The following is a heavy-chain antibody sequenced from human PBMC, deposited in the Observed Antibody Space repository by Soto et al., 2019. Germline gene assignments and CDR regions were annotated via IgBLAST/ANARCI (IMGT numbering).Heavy chain of an antibody. V-gene: IGHV3-33*05. J-gene: IGHJ4*02. CDR1: GFTFRSYV. D-gene: IGHD3-16*01. CDR3: TRWGTTGGLDV. CDR2: TSYDGSNN. Sequence: QVQLVESGGGVVQPGTSLRLSCVGSGFTFRSYVIHWVRQAPGKGLEWVALTSYDGSNNFYGDSVKGRFTISRHNSRNTVELQMDSITVEDPALYYCTRWGTTGGLDVWGQGTLVSVSS.